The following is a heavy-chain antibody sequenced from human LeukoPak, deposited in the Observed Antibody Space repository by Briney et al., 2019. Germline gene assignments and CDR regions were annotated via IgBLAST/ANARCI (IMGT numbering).Heavy chain of an antibody. CDR3: AKGTYYDSSGYYSPKDANDAFDI. V-gene: IGHV3-30*18. Sequence: GGSLRLSCAASGFTFSSYGMHWVRQAPGKGLEWVAVIPYDGSNKYYADSVKGRFTISRDNSKNTLYLQMNSLRAEDTAVYYCAKGTYYDSSGYYSPKDANDAFDIWGQGTMVTVSS. J-gene: IGHJ3*02. CDR1: GFTFSSYG. D-gene: IGHD3-22*01. CDR2: IPYDGSNK.